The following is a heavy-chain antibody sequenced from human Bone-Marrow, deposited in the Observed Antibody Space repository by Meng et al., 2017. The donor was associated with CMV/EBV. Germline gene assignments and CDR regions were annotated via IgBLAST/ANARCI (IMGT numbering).Heavy chain of an antibody. CDR3: ARDRSWGDYGWFDP. CDR2: IGTAYNT. D-gene: IGHD3-16*01. Sequence: GGSLRLSCAASGFTFSAYDMHWVRQATGKGLEWVSAIGTAYNTYYPASVRGRFTISRENAKNSLYLQMNSLTAGDTAVYYCARDRSWGDYGWFDPWGQGTLVTVSS. J-gene: IGHJ5*02. CDR1: GFTFSAYD. V-gene: IGHV3-13*01.